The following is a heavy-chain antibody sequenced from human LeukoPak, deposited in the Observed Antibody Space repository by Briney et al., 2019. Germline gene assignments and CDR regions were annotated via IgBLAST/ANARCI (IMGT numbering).Heavy chain of an antibody. J-gene: IGHJ6*03. V-gene: IGHV3-30-3*01. CDR2: ISYDGSNK. Sequence: GRSLRLSCAASGFTFSSYAMHWVRQAPGKGLEWVAVISYDGSNKYYADSVKGRFTISRDNSKNTLYLQMNSLRAEDTAVYYCAKDSSYSYGYSAYYMDVWGKGTTVTVSS. CDR1: GFTFSSYA. D-gene: IGHD5-18*01. CDR3: AKDSSYSYGYSAYYMDV.